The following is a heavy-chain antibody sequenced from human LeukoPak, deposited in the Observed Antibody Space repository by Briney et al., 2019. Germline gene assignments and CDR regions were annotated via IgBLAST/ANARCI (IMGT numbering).Heavy chain of an antibody. V-gene: IGHV4-34*01. J-gene: IGHJ4*02. CDR1: GGSISSYY. CDR2: INHSGST. CDR3: ARRSPWGSLYYFDY. Sequence: SETLSLTCTVSGGSISSYYWSWIRQPPGKGLEWIGEINHSGSTNYNPSLKSRVTISVDTSKNQLSLKLSSVTAADTAVYYCARRSPWGSLYYFDYWGQGTLVTVSS. D-gene: IGHD7-27*01.